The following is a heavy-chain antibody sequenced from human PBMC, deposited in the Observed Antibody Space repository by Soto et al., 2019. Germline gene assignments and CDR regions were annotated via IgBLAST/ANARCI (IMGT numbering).Heavy chain of an antibody. V-gene: IGHV3-74*01. Sequence: EVQLVESGGGLVQPGGSLRLSCAASGFNFRNYWMHWVRQAPGKGLVWVSRIKYDESSTDYADSVYGRFTISRDNAKNTLYLLMNSLRGEDTAVYYCARGAWGAYYLDSWGQGTLVTVSS. CDR1: GFNFRNYW. CDR3: ARGAWGAYYLDS. D-gene: IGHD1-26*01. CDR2: IKYDESST. J-gene: IGHJ4*02.